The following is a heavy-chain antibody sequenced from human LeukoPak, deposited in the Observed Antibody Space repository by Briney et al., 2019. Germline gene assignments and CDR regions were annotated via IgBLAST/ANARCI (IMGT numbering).Heavy chain of an antibody. D-gene: IGHD3-3*01. CDR3: ARDITPPTYDFWSGYYYGMDV. J-gene: IGHJ6*02. CDR1: GFTFSSYA. CDR2: ISYDGSNK. Sequence: GGSLRLSCAASGFTFSSYAMHWVRQAPGKGLEWVAVISYDGSNKYYADSVKGRFTISRDNSKNTLYLQMNSLRDEDTAVYYCARDITPPTYDFWSGYYYGMDVWGQGTTVTVSS. V-gene: IGHV3-30-3*01.